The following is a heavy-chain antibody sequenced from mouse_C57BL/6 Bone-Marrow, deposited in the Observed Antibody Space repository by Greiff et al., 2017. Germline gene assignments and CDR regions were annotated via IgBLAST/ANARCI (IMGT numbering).Heavy chain of an antibody. CDR3: TTLIYYGNPWFAY. CDR1: GFNIKDDY. Sequence: VQLQQSGAELVRPGASVKLSCTASGFNIKDDYMHWVKQRPEQGLEWIGWIDPENGDTEYASKFQGKATITADTSYNTAYLQLSSLTSEDTAVYYCTTLIYYGNPWFAYWGQGTLVTVSA. D-gene: IGHD2-1*01. J-gene: IGHJ3*01. CDR2: IDPENGDT. V-gene: IGHV14-4*01.